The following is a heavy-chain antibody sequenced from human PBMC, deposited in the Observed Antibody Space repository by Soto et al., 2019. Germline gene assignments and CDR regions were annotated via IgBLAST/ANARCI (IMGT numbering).Heavy chain of an antibody. CDR3: AIVGYGSGSWYYYYGMDV. V-gene: IGHV3-30*03. J-gene: IGHJ6*02. Sequence: GGSLRLSCAASGFTFSSYGMHWVRQAPGKGLEWVAVISYDGSNKYYADSVKGRFTISRDNSKNTLYLQMNSLRAEDTAVYYCAIVGYGSGSWYYYYGMDVWGQGTTVTVSS. CDR1: GFTFSSYG. D-gene: IGHD3-10*01. CDR2: ISYDGSNK.